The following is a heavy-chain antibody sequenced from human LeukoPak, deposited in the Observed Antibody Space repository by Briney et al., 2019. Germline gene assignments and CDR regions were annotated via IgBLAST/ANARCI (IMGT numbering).Heavy chain of an antibody. CDR1: GFTLEGFG. V-gene: IGHV3-23*01. D-gene: IGHD3-10*01. Sequence: GGSLRLSCAASGFTLEGFGMHWVRQAPGKGLEGVSAVSCSGGSTYYADSVKGRFTISRDNSKNTLYLQMNSLTVEDTAVYSCAKDRSGRFGELEPNWFDPWGQGTLVTVSS. CDR3: AKDRSGRFGELEPNWFDP. CDR2: VSCSGGST. J-gene: IGHJ5*02.